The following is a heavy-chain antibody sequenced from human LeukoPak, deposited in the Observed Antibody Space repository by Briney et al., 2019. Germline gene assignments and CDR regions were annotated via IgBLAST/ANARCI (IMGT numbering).Heavy chain of an antibody. CDR2: IIPIFGTA. CDR1: GYTFTSYG. J-gene: IGHJ3*02. D-gene: IGHD3-16*01. V-gene: IGHV1-69*13. Sequence: ASVKVSCKASGYTFTSYGISWVRQAPGQGLEWMGGIIPIFGTANYAQKFQGRVTITADESTSTAYMELSSLRSEDTAVYYCARDWITQAFDIWGQGTMVTVSS. CDR3: ARDWITQAFDI.